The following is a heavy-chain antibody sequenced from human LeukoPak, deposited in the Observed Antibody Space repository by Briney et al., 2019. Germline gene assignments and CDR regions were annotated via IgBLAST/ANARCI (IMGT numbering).Heavy chain of an antibody. CDR1: GFTVRNYA. J-gene: IGHJ4*02. D-gene: IGHD3-9*01. Sequence: GGSLRLSCAASGFTVRNYAMNWVRQAPGKGLEWVSTIRESSGDTYCEDSVKGRFTISRDISKNTVYLQMFSLRVEDTAVYFCAKRPITGDDKSFDYWGQGTLVTVSS. CDR2: IRESSGDT. V-gene: IGHV3-23*01. CDR3: AKRPITGDDKSFDY.